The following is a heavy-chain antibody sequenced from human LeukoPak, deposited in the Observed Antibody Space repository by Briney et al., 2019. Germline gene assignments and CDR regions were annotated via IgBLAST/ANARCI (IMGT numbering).Heavy chain of an antibody. J-gene: IGHJ4*02. CDR3: ARDDGGIAVAGTDY. Sequence: SETLSLTCTVSGGSISSSSYFWAWIRQPPRKGLEWIGSIYYSGSTYYNPSLKSRVTISVNTSKNQFSLKLSSVTAADTAVYYCARDDGGIAVAGTDYWGQGTLVTVSS. D-gene: IGHD6-19*01. CDR2: IYYSGST. V-gene: IGHV4-39*07. CDR1: GGSISSSSYF.